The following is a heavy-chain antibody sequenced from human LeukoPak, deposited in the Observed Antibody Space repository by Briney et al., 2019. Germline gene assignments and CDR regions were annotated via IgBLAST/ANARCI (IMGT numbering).Heavy chain of an antibody. V-gene: IGHV3-30-3*01. CDR3: AREHSSGWTPEDAFDI. Sequence: GGSLRLSCAASGFTFSSYAMHWVRQAPGKGLEWVAVISYDGSNKYYADSVKSRFTISRDNSKNTLYLQMNSLRAEDTAVYYCAREHSSGWTPEDAFDIWGQGTMVTVSS. CDR1: GFTFSSYA. J-gene: IGHJ3*02. D-gene: IGHD6-19*01. CDR2: ISYDGSNK.